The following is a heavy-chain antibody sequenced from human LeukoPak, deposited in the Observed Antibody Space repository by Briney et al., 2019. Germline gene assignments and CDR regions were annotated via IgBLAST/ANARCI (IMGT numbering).Heavy chain of an antibody. CDR3: ARDSGDGDYEPLNS. V-gene: IGHV3-53*01. J-gene: IGHJ5*02. CDR2: MYRDGTT. CDR1: GFTVSTNY. D-gene: IGHD4-17*01. Sequence: PGWSLRLSCAASGFTVSTNYMSWVRQAPGKGLEWVSIMYRDGTTYYADSVKGRFTISRDNFKNTLYLQMNRLRAEDTTMYYCARDSGDGDYEPLNSWGPGTLVTVSS.